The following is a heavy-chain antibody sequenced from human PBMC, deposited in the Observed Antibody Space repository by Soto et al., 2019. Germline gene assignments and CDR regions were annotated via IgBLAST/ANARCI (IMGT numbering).Heavy chain of an antibody. CDR3: ARDGFLYSIGVYYDA. J-gene: IGHJ5*02. CDR2: ISYTGGVQ. D-gene: IGHD3-16*01. CDR1: GFTFSTYA. Sequence: QVQLVQSGGGAVQPGDSLRLSCAASGFTFSTYALHWVRQAPGKGLAWVAFISYTGGVQYYPDSVKGRFTISRDNSKNTVALQMTSLKAEDAAVYYCARDGFLYSIGVYYDAWGPGDLVTVSS. V-gene: IGHV3-30*14.